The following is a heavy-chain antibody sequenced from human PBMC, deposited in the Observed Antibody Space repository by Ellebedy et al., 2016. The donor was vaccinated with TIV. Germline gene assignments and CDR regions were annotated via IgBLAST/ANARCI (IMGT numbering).Heavy chain of an antibody. CDR1: GGPFSGYY. D-gene: IGHD4-17*01. V-gene: IGHV4-34*01. Sequence: SETLSLXXAVYGGPFSGYYWSWIRQPPGKGLEWIGEINHSGSTNYNPSLKSRVTISVDTSKNQFSLELSSVTAADTAVYYCARGSNGDYPRYYYGMDVWGQGTTVTVSS. CDR2: INHSGST. J-gene: IGHJ6*02. CDR3: ARGSNGDYPRYYYGMDV.